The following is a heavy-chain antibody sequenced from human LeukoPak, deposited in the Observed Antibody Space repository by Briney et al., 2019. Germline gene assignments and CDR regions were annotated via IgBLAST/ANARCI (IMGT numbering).Heavy chain of an antibody. CDR1: GDSISNYY. Sequence: PSETLSLTCTVSGDSISNYYWSWIRQPPGKGLEWLGQIYYSGSTTYNPSLKSRVTISVDTSKNQFSLMLTSVTAADTAVYYCARGGTRNWVVVPALQYYFDYWGQGTLVTVSS. J-gene: IGHJ4*02. V-gene: IGHV4-59*01. CDR3: ARGGTRNWVVVPALQYYFDY. D-gene: IGHD2-2*01. CDR2: IYYSGST.